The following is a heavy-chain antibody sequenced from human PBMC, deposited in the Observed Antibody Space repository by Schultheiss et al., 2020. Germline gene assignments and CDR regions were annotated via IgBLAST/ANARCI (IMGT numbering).Heavy chain of an antibody. V-gene: IGHV1-69*13. D-gene: IGHD3-3*01. J-gene: IGHJ6*02. CDR3: ARARFLEWLIATAKNQPTRTRQKRYGMDV. Sequence: SVKVSCKASGGTFSSYAISWVRQAPGQGLEWMGGIIPIFGTANYAQKFQGRVTITADESTSTAYMELSSLRSEDTAVYYCARARFLEWLIATAKNQPTRTRQKRYGMDVWGQGTTVTVSS. CDR1: GGTFSSYA. CDR2: IIPIFGTA.